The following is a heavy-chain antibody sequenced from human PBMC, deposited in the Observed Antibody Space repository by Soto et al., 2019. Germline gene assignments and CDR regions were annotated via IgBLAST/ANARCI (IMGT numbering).Heavy chain of an antibody. CDR3: AREGRTYYDILTGYYPFDY. CDR1: GFAFSSCS. D-gene: IGHD3-9*01. V-gene: IGHV3-48*01. CDR2: ISSSSSTI. Sequence: PGGSLRLSCAASGFAFSSCSMNWVRQAPGKGLEWVSYISSSSSTIYYADSVKGRFTISRDNAKNSLYLQMNSLRAEDTAVYYCAREGRTYYDILTGYYPFDYWGQGTLVTSPQ. J-gene: IGHJ4*02.